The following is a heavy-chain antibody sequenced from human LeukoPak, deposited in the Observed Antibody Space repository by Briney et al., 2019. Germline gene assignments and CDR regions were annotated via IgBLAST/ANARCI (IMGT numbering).Heavy chain of an antibody. Sequence: SETLSPTCTVSGGSISSYYWSWIRQPPGKGLEWIGYIYYSGSTNYNPSLKSRVTISVDTSKNQFSLKLSSVTAADTAVYYCARFPGLAVAAPFDYWGQGTLVTVSS. CDR1: GGSISSYY. V-gene: IGHV4-59*01. D-gene: IGHD6-19*01. J-gene: IGHJ4*02. CDR3: ARFPGLAVAAPFDY. CDR2: IYYSGST.